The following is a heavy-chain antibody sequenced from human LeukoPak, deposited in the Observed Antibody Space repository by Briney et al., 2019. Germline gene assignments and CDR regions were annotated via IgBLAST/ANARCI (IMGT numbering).Heavy chain of an antibody. J-gene: IGHJ3*02. CDR1: GGSFSGYY. CDR2: INHSGST. CDR3: AREVTGAFDI. Sequence: SETLSLTCAVYGGSFSGYYWSWIRQPPGKGLEWIGEINHSGSTNYNPSLKSRVTISVDTSKYQFSLKLSSVTAADKAVYYCAREVTGAFDIWGQGTMVTVSS. V-gene: IGHV4-34*01. D-gene: IGHD2-21*02.